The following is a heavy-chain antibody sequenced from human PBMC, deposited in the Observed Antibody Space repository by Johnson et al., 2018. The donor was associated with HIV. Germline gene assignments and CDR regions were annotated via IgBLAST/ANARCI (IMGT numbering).Heavy chain of an antibody. CDR2: IRSDGSSK. J-gene: IGHJ3*02. V-gene: IGHV3-30*02. Sequence: QVQLVESGGGVVQPGGSLRLSCAASGFTFSSYGMHWVRQAPGKGLEWVAFIRSDGSSKYYADSVKGRFTISRDNSKNTLYLQMNSLRAEDTAVYYCANNLQQLATKDAFDIWGQGTMVTVSS. D-gene: IGHD6-13*01. CDR3: ANNLQQLATKDAFDI. CDR1: GFTFSSYG.